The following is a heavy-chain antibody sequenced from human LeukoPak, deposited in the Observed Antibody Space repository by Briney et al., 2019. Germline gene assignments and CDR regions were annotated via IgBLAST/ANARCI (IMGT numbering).Heavy chain of an antibody. V-gene: IGHV1-69*01. J-gene: IGHJ6*02. CDR3: ARRYNYYYYGMDV. D-gene: IGHD5-18*01. CDR2: IIPIFGTA. CDR1: GGTFSSYA. Sequence: SVKVSCKASGGTFSSYAISWVRQASGQGLEWMGGIIPIFGTANYAQKFQGRVTITADESTSTAYMELSSLRSEDTAVYYCARRYNYYYYGMDVWGQGTTVTVSS.